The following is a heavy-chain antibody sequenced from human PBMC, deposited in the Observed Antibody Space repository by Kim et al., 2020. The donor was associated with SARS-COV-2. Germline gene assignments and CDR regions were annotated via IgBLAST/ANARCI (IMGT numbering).Heavy chain of an antibody. V-gene: IGHV4-59*01. Sequence: PSLKSRVTISVDTSKNQFSLKLSSVTAADTAVYYCARAPNYDILTGPNDYWGQGTLVTVSS. CDR3: ARAPNYDILTGPNDY. D-gene: IGHD3-9*01. J-gene: IGHJ4*02.